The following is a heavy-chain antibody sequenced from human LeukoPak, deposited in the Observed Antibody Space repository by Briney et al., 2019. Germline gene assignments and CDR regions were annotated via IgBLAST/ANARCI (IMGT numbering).Heavy chain of an antibody. CDR3: ARMGMDAAMITNFFDY. J-gene: IGHJ4*02. Sequence: ASVKVSCKASVYTFISNYMHWVRQAPGQGLEWMGAIHPSGGSTSYAQKFQGRVTMTKDTSMSTAYMELSSLRSEDTAIYYCARMGMDAAMITNFFDYWGQGTLITVSS. D-gene: IGHD5-18*01. CDR2: IHPSGGST. V-gene: IGHV1-46*01. CDR1: VYTFISNY.